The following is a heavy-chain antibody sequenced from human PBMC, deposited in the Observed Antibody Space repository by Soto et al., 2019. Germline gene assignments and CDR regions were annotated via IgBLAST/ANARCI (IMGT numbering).Heavy chain of an antibody. Sequence: QVQLQESGPGLVKPSETLSLTCTVSGGSISSYYWSWIRQPPGKGLGWIGYIYYSGSTNYNPSLXSXVXIXXDTSKNQFSLKLSSVTAADTAVYYCARVWGGAFDIWGQGTMVTVSS. CDR2: IYYSGST. V-gene: IGHV4-59*01. J-gene: IGHJ3*02. CDR3: ARVWGGAFDI. D-gene: IGHD3-10*01. CDR1: GGSISSYY.